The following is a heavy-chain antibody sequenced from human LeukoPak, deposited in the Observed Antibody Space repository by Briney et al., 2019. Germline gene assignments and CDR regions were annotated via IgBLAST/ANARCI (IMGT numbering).Heavy chain of an antibody. CDR2: IYCSGST. D-gene: IGHD2-15*01. Sequence: SETLSLTCIVSGGSISSSSHYWGWIRQPPGKGREWIGSIYCSGSTYYSPPLKSRVTISVAMSKHLFSLKLRSVTAADTAVYHCARHWAYCSGGTCYSFDDWGQGTLVTVSS. CDR3: ARHWAYCSGGTCYSFDD. CDR1: GGSISSSSHY. J-gene: IGHJ4*02. V-gene: IGHV4-39*01.